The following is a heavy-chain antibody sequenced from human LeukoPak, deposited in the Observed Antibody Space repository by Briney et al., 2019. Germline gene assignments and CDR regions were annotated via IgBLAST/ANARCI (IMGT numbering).Heavy chain of an antibody. D-gene: IGHD5-12*01. CDR2: IYPGDSDT. CDR1: GYSFTSYW. J-gene: IGHJ3*02. CDR3: ARQKGVATILEDAFDI. Sequence: GESLQISCKGSGYSFTSYWIGWVRQMPGKGLEWMGIIYPGDSDTRYNPSFQGQVTISADKSISTAYLQWSSLKASDTAMYYCARQKGVATILEDAFDIWGQGTMVTVSS. V-gene: IGHV5-51*01.